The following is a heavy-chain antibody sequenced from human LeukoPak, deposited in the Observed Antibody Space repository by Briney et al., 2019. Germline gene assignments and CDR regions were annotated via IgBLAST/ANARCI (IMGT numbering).Heavy chain of an antibody. CDR1: GYTFTGYY. V-gene: IGHV1-2*02. J-gene: IGHJ4*02. D-gene: IGHD6-13*01. Sequence: GASVKVSCKASGYTFTGYYMHWVRQAPGQGLEWMGWINPNSGGTNYAQKFQGRVTMTRDTSISTAYMELSRLRSDDTAVYYCAPSPYSSSWYLDYWGQGTLVTVSP. CDR3: APSPYSSSWYLDY. CDR2: INPNSGGT.